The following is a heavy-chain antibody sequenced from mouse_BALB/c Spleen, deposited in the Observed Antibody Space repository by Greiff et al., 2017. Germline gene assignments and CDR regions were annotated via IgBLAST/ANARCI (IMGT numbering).Heavy chain of an antibody. Sequence: VQLKQSGPELVKPGASVKMSCTASGYTFTSYVMHWVKQKPGQGLEWIGYINPYNDGTKYNEKFKGKATLTSDKSSSTAYMELSSLTSEDSAVDYCARYYAYFDYWGQGTTLTVSS. D-gene: IGHD1-1*02. CDR1: GYTFTSYV. V-gene: IGHV1-14*01. J-gene: IGHJ2*01. CDR2: INPYNDGT. CDR3: ARYYAYFDY.